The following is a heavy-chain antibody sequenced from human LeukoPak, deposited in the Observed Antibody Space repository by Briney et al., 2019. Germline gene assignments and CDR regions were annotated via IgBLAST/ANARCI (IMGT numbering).Heavy chain of an antibody. D-gene: IGHD2-15*01. CDR3: ASSGLRPVAATPYYFDY. V-gene: IGHV1-69*05. CDR2: IIPIFGTA. J-gene: IGHJ4*02. Sequence: SVKVSCKASGGTFSSYVISWVRQAPGQGLEWMGGIIPIFGTANYAQKVQGRVTITTDESTSTAYMELSSLRSEDTAVYYCASSGLRPVAATPYYFDYWGQGTLVTVSS. CDR1: GGTFSSYV.